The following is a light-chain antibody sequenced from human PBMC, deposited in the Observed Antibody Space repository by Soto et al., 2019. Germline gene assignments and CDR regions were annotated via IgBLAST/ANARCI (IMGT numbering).Light chain of an antibody. Sequence: QSVLTQPASVSGSPGQSITISCTASSSHIGSSNLVSWYQHHSGKAPKLIIYEGNKRPSGVSNRFSGSKSGKTASLTISGLQAEDEGTYYCCSYPGSSPIYVFGTRTKVT. CDR2: EGN. CDR3: CSYPGSSPIYV. J-gene: IGLJ1*01. CDR1: SSHIGSSNL. V-gene: IGLV2-23*01.